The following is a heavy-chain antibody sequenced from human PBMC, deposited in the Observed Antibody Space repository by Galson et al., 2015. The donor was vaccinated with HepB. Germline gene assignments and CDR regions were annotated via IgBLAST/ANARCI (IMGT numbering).Heavy chain of an antibody. Sequence: SLRLSCAASGFIFSNFDMIWVRQAPGKGLEWVSAVSNGGDRTYYADSVKSRFTISRDNAKNTVSLQMHSLRAEDTAVYYCAKDLQRSSGWFSVEYWGQGALVTVSS. CDR1: GFIFSNFD. J-gene: IGHJ4*02. CDR3: AKDLQRSSGWFSVEY. V-gene: IGHV3-23*01. D-gene: IGHD6-19*01. CDR2: VSNGGDRT.